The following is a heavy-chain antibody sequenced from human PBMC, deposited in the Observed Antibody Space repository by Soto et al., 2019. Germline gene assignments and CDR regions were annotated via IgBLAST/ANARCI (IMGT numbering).Heavy chain of an antibody. CDR2: ISAYNGNT. CDR3: ARWGPAAEY. Sequence: QVQLVQSGAEVKKPGASVKVSCKASGYTFTSYAISWVRQAPGQGLEWMGWISAYNGNTNYAQKLQGRVTMTTDTSTTTDFMELRSLRADDTALYYCARWGPAAEYWGQGTLVTVSS. D-gene: IGHD1-26*01. CDR1: GYTFTSYA. V-gene: IGHV1-18*01. J-gene: IGHJ4*02.